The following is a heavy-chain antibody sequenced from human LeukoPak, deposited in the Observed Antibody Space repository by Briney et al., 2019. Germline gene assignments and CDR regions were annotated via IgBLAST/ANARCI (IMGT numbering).Heavy chain of an antibody. V-gene: IGHV3-7*01. D-gene: IGHD1-14*01. CDR2: IKQDGSEK. CDR3: ARDPGGAGGTDGEDFDY. Sequence: PGGSLRLSCAASGFTFSSYGMSWVRQAPGKGLEWVANIKQDGSEKYYVDSVKGRFTISRDNAKNSLYLQMNSLRAEDTAVYYCARDPGGAGGTDGEDFDYWGQGTLVTVSS. CDR1: GFTFSSYG. J-gene: IGHJ4*02.